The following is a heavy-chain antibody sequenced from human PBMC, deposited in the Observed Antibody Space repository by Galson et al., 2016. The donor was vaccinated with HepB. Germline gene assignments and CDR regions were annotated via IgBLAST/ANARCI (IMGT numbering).Heavy chain of an antibody. CDR1: GFTFNDYG. CDR2: VNWKGDTT. CDR3: ARGSVDTGRYYSYYLAV. J-gene: IGHJ6*03. D-gene: IGHD3-10*01. Sequence: SLRLSCAASGFTFNDYGMTWVRQAPGKGLEWVSGVNWKGDTTVYADSVRGRFTISRDNAKNSLYLQMDSLRAEDTALYYCARGSVDTGRYYSYYLAVWGKGTRVTVSS. V-gene: IGHV3-20*04.